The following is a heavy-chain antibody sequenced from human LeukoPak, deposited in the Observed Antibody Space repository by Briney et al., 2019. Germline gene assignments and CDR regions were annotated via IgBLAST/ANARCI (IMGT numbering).Heavy chain of an antibody. D-gene: IGHD1-26*01. J-gene: IGHJ4*02. Sequence: PGGSLRLSCAASGFTFSTFEMNWVRQAPGNGLKWRSYIDASGTTIYYADSVKGRFTMSGDNAKNSLYLKMNTLRADDTAVYYCARGRGSIYYESDYWGQGTLVTVSS. CDR2: IDASGTTI. CDR1: GFTFSTFE. V-gene: IGHV3-48*03. CDR3: ARGRGSIYYESDY.